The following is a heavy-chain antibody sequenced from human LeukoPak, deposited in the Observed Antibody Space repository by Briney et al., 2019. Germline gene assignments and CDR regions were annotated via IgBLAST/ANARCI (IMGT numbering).Heavy chain of an antibody. CDR2: INHSGST. J-gene: IGHJ4*02. Sequence: SETLSLTCAVYGGSFSGYYWSWIRQPPGKGLEWIGEINHSGSTNYNPSLKSRATISVDTSKNQFSLKLSSVTAADTAVYYCASRRGYYGSGSYFYWGQGTLVTVSS. D-gene: IGHD3-10*01. V-gene: IGHV4-34*01. CDR1: GGSFSGYY. CDR3: ASRRGYYGSGSYFY.